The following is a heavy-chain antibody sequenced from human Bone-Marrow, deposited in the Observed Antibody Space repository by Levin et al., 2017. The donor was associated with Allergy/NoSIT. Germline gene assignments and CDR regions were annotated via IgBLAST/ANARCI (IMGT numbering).Heavy chain of an antibody. CDR1: GFTFSSYG. CDR2: IWYDGSNK. CDR3: ARDPVYCSGGSCYSLAVFDY. Sequence: GGSLRLSCAASGFTFSSYGMHWVRQAPGKGLEWVAVIWYDGSNKYYADSVKGRFTISRDNSKNTLYLQMNSLRAEDTAVYYCARDPVYCSGGSCYSLAVFDYWGQGTLVTVSS. D-gene: IGHD2-15*01. V-gene: IGHV3-33*01. J-gene: IGHJ4*02.